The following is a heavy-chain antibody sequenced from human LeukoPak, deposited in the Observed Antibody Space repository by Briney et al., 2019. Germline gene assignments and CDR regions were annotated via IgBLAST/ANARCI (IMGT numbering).Heavy chain of an antibody. CDR2: VRFDGTNK. J-gene: IGHJ6*02. CDR1: GFTFTNYG. V-gene: IGHV3-30*02. CDR3: ARDRATQSYYYYGMDV. Sequence: GGSLRLSCAASGFTFTNYGMHWVRQAPGKGLEWVAVVRFDGTNKFYADSVKGRFTISRDNSKNTLYLQMNSLRAEDTAVYYCARDRATQSYYYYGMDVWGQGTTVTVSS. D-gene: IGHD5-12*01.